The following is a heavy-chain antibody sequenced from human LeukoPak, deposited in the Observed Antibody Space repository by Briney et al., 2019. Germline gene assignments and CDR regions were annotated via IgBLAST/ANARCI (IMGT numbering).Heavy chain of an antibody. CDR3: AKGSRGYSSYYFDF. D-gene: IGHD5-18*01. V-gene: IGHV3-23*01. Sequence: GGSPRPSCAASGIAFGGYAMSWVRPAPGKGLAWGSAISGSGASTYYADSVRGRFPISRDNSKDTVYLQMNSLRADDTAVYYCAKGSRGYSSYYFDFWGQGTLVTVSS. CDR1: GIAFGGYA. J-gene: IGHJ4*02. CDR2: ISGSGAST.